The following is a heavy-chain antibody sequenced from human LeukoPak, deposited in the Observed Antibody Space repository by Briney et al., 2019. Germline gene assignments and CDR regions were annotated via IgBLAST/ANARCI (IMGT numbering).Heavy chain of an antibody. Sequence: GGSLRLSCAASGFTFSSYEMNWVRQAPGKGLEWVSYISSSGSTIYYADSVKGRFTISRDNAKNSLSLQMNSLRAEDTAVYYCARGLTFGGVIPRGYWGQGTLVTVSS. CDR2: ISSSGSTI. V-gene: IGHV3-48*03. J-gene: IGHJ4*02. CDR3: ARGLTFGGVIPRGY. CDR1: GFTFSSYE. D-gene: IGHD3-16*02.